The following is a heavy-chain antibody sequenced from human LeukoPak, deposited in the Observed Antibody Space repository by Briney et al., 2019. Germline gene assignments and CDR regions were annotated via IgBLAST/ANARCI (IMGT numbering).Heavy chain of an antibody. CDR3: ARDSSYRDDAFDI. Sequence: PSETLSLTCTVSGGSISSCYWSWIRQPPGKGLEWIGYIYYSGSTNYNPSLKSRVTISVDTSKNQFSLKLSSVTAADTAVYYCARDSSYRDDAFDIWGQGTMVTVSS. CDR2: IYYSGST. D-gene: IGHD4-11*01. CDR1: GGSISSCY. V-gene: IGHV4-59*01. J-gene: IGHJ3*02.